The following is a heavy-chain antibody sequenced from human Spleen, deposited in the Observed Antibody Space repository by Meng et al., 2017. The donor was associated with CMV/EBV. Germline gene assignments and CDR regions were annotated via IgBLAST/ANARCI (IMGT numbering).Heavy chain of an antibody. V-gene: IGHV3-11*04. CDR3: ARDRQAGELL. D-gene: IGHD1-7*01. CDR2: ISSSGGTI. Sequence: LSFEAAGFTFSDYCVGWIRQAAGKGLEWVSCISSSGGTICYADSVKGRFNISRDNAKDSLYLQMNSLRAEDTAVYYCARDRQAGELLWGQGTLVTVSS. J-gene: IGHJ4*02. CDR1: GFTFSDYC.